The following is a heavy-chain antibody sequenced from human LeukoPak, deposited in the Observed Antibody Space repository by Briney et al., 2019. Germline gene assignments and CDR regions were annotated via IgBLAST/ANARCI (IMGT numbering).Heavy chain of an antibody. D-gene: IGHD3-3*01. J-gene: IGHJ5*02. CDR3: AARITIFGVVIIPGDHPGDL. Sequence: GGSLRLSCAASGFTFSSYGMHWVSQAPGKGLEWVAFIRYDGSNKYYADSMKGRFTISRDNSKNTLYLQMNSLRAEDTAVYYCAARITIFGVVIIPGDHPGDLWGQGTLVTVSS. V-gene: IGHV3-30*02. CDR2: IRYDGSNK. CDR1: GFTFSSYG.